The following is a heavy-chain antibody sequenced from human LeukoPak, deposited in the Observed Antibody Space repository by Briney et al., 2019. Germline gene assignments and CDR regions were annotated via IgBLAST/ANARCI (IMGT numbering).Heavy chain of an antibody. CDR3: TRYNNDHFDY. CDR2: IAYDGSRA. J-gene: IGHJ4*02. Sequence: GGSLRLSCAGSGFTFGGYGMHWFRQTPGKGLEWVAVIAYDGSRAFYADSVKGRFTISRDNSKNTMSVQIDDLRAEDTAVYYCTRYNNDHFDYWGQGTLVTVSS. CDR1: GFTFGGYG. D-gene: IGHD1-14*01. V-gene: IGHV3-33*01.